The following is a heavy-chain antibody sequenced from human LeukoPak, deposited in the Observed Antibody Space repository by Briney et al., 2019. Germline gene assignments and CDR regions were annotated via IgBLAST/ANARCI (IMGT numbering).Heavy chain of an antibody. Sequence: GASVKVSCKASGGTFSSYAISWVRQAPGQGLEWMGGIIPIFGTANYAQKFQGRVTITTDESTSTAYMELSSLRSEDTAVYYCARSSHPYYYYYGMDVWGKGTTVTVSS. J-gene: IGHJ6*04. CDR2: IIPIFGTA. CDR1: GGTFSSYA. CDR3: ARSSHPYYYYYGMDV. V-gene: IGHV1-69*05.